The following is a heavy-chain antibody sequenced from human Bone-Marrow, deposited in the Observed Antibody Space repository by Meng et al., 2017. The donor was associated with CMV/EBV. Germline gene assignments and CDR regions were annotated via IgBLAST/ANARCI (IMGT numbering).Heavy chain of an antibody. Sequence: LSLTCTVSGGSISSSSYYWGWIRQPPGKGLEWVSYISSSGSTIYYADSVKGRFTISRDNAKNSLYLQMNSLRAEDTAVYYCARVLRFLDGYYYYGMDVWGQGTTVTVSS. D-gene: IGHD3-3*01. V-gene: IGHV3-11*04. CDR3: ARVLRFLDGYYYYGMDV. CDR1: GGSISSSSYY. CDR2: ISSSGSTI. J-gene: IGHJ6*02.